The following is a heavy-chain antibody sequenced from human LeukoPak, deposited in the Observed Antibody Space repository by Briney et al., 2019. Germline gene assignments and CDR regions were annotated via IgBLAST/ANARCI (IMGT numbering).Heavy chain of an antibody. D-gene: IGHD6-19*01. Sequence: GGSLRLSCAASGFTFDDYTMHWVRQAPGKGLEWVSFISWDGGSTSYADSVKGRFTISRDNAKNSLYLQMNSLRAEDTAVYYCARIPRLAVAVPFDYWGQGTLVTVSS. J-gene: IGHJ4*02. CDR3: ARIPRLAVAVPFDY. V-gene: IGHV3-43*01. CDR1: GFTFDDYT. CDR2: ISWDGGST.